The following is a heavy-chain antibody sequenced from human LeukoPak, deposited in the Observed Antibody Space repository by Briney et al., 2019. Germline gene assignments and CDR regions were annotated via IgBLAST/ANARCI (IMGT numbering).Heavy chain of an antibody. J-gene: IGHJ4*02. CDR3: ATMGKEYDYVWGGPKFDY. Sequence: GGTLRLSCAASGFTFSSYGMSWVRQAPGKGLEWVSAISGSGGSTYYADSVKGRFTISRDNSKNTLYLQMNSLRAEDTAVYYCATMGKEYDYVWGGPKFDYWGQGTLVTVSS. V-gene: IGHV3-23*01. CDR2: ISGSGGST. D-gene: IGHD3-16*01. CDR1: GFTFSSYG.